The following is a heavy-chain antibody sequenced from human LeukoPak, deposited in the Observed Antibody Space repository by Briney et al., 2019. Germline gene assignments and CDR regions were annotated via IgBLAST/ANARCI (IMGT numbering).Heavy chain of an antibody. CDR1: GFTFSSYA. Sequence: GRSLRLSCAASGFTFSSYAMHWVRQAPGKGLEWVAVISYEGSNKYYADSVKGRFTISRDNSKNTPYLQMNSLRAEDTAVYYCARDFPPYYDFWSGYYDYWGQGTLVTVSS. J-gene: IGHJ4*02. V-gene: IGHV3-30*04. CDR3: ARDFPPYYDFWSGYYDY. D-gene: IGHD3-3*01. CDR2: ISYEGSNK.